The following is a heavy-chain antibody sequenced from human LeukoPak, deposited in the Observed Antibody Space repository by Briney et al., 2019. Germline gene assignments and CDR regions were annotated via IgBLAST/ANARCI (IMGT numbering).Heavy chain of an antibody. V-gene: IGHV1-2*02. CDR3: ARDISGNGSSLRPVDY. Sequence: ASVKVSCKTPEYFFIDHYINWVRQAPAQGLEWMGWINPNSGDTNYAQEFQGRVTMTRDTSINTAYMELSRLRSDDTAVYYCARDISGNGSSLRPVDYWGQGTLVTVSS. CDR1: EYFFIDHY. CDR2: INPNSGDT. J-gene: IGHJ4*02. D-gene: IGHD6-6*01.